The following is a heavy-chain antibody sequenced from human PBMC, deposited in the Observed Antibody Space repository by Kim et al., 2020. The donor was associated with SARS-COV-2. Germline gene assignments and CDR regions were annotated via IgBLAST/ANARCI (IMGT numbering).Heavy chain of an antibody. CDR3: ARSEGRAIWHQFDY. V-gene: IGHV4-59*01. J-gene: IGHJ4*02. CDR1: SDSISSYY. Sequence: SETLSLTCSVSSDSISSYYCSWIWQLPGKGLEWLGYIYYSGSTDYNPSLKTRVTISWDTSRNQFSLDLTSVTEADTAVYYCARSEGRAIWHQFDYWGQGILVTVSS. CDR2: IYYSGST.